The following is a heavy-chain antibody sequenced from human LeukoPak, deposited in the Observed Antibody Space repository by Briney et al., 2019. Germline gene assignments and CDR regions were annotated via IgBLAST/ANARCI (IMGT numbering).Heavy chain of an antibody. CDR3: VRGIAVAGTPWYFDL. V-gene: IGHV1-2*02. CDR2: INPNTGGT. Sequence: ASVKVSCKASGYIFTGYYMHWVRQAPGQGLEWMGWINPNTGGTNYAQNFQGRVTMTRDTSIITAHMYLSSLRSDDTAVYYCVRGIAVAGTPWYFDLWGRGTLVTVSS. D-gene: IGHD6-19*01. CDR1: GYIFTGYY. J-gene: IGHJ2*01.